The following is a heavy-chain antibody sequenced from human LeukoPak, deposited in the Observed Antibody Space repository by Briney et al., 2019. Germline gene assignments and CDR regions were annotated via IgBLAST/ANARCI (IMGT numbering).Heavy chain of an antibody. CDR3: ARDSSSFEVPDAFDI. V-gene: IGHV1-2*02. J-gene: IGHJ3*02. CDR2: INPNSGGT. CDR1: GYTFTDYY. Sequence: GASVKVSCKASGYTFTDYYIHWVRQAPGQGLEWMGWINPNSGGTNYAQKFQGRVAMTRDTSISTAYMELSRLRSDDTAVYYCARDSSSFEVPDAFDIWGQGTMVTVSS. D-gene: IGHD6-6*01.